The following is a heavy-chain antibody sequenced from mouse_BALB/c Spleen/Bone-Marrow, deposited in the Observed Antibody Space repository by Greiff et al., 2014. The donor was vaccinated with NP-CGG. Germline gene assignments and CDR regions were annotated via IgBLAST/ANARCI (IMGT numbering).Heavy chain of an antibody. Sequence: VKLMESGAELVRPGSSVKISCKASGYAFSNYWMNWVKQRPGQGLEWIGQIFPGGGDTNYNGKFKGKATLTADKSSSTAYMQLNSLTSEDSAVYFCARSNYGYDVYFDYWGLGTTLTVSS. CDR2: IFPGGGDT. CDR1: GYAFSNYW. J-gene: IGHJ2*01. CDR3: ARSNYGYDVYFDY. D-gene: IGHD2-2*01. V-gene: IGHV1-80*01.